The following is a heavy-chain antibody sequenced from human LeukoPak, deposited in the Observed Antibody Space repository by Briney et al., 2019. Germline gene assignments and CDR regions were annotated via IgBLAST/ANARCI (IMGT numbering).Heavy chain of an antibody. J-gene: IGHJ4*02. V-gene: IGHV4-59*11. D-gene: IGHD3-3*01. CDR1: GGSISSHY. CDR2: IYYSGST. CDR3: ARGYDFWSGYLYDY. Sequence: SETLSLTCTVAGGSISSHYWSWSRQPPGEGLEWSGYIYYSGSTNYNPSLKSRVTISVDTSKNQFSLKLSSVTAADTAVYYCARGYDFWSGYLYDYWGQGTLVTVSS.